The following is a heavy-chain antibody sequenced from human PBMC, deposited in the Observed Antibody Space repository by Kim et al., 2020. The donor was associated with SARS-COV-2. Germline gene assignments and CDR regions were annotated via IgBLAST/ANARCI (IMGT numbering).Heavy chain of an antibody. Sequence: ANYAQKFQGRVTITADKSTSTAYMELSSLRSEDTAVYYCARDAGIQLFDYWGQGTLVTVSS. V-gene: IGHV1-69*04. J-gene: IGHJ4*02. CDR2: A. CDR3: ARDAGIQLFDY. D-gene: IGHD5-18*01.